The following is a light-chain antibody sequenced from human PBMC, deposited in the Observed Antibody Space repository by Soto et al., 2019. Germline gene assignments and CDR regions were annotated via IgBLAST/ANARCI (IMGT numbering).Light chain of an antibody. Sequence: EIVMTQSPATLSVSPGERATLSCRASQSVSSNLAWYQQKPGQAPRLLICGASTRATGIPARFSGSGSGTEFTLTISSLQSEDFAVYHCQQYSNWPPPITFGQGTRLEIK. J-gene: IGKJ5*01. V-gene: IGKV3-15*01. CDR2: GAS. CDR3: QQYSNWPPPIT. CDR1: QSVSSN.